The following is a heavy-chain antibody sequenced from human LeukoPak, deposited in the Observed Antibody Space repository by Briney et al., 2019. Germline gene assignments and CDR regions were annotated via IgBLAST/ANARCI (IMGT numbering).Heavy chain of an antibody. J-gene: IGHJ5*02. V-gene: IGHV4-34*01. CDR3: ARAVGATIHAWFDP. CDR1: GGSFSGYY. D-gene: IGHD1-26*01. Sequence: SETLSLTCAVYGGSFSGYYWSWIRQPPGKGLEWIGEINHSGSTNYNPSLKSRVTISVDTSKNQFSLKLSSVTAADTAVYYCARAVGATIHAWFDPWGQGTLVTVSS. CDR2: INHSGST.